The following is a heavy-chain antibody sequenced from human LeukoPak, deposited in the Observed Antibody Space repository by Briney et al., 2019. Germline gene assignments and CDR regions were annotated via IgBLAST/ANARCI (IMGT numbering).Heavy chain of an antibody. CDR1: GFTFSSYS. Sequence: GGSLRLSCAASGFTFSSYSMNWVRQAPGKGLVWVSRISGDGINTAYADSVKGRFTISRDNAKNTVYLQMNSLRAEDTALYYCARDHSPGWFDPWGQGALVTVSS. V-gene: IGHV3-74*01. CDR2: ISGDGINT. J-gene: IGHJ5*02. CDR3: ARDHSPGWFDP.